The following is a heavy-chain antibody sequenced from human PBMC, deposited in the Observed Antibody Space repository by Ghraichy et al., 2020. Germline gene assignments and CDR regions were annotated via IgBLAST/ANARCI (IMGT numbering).Heavy chain of an antibody. CDR2: IIPIFGTA. V-gene: IGHV1-69*13. Sequence: SVKVSCKASGGTFSSYAISWVRQAPGQGLEWMGGIIPIFGTANYAQKFQGRVTITADESTSTAYMELSSLRSEDTAVYYCAASGGYCSSTSCFPFDYWGQGTLVTVSS. CDR3: AASGGYCSSTSCFPFDY. CDR1: GGTFSSYA. J-gene: IGHJ4*02. D-gene: IGHD2-2*01.